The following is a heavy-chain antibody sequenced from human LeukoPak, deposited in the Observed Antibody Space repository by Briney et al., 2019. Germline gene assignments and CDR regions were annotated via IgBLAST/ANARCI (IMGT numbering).Heavy chain of an antibody. CDR1: GFTFSSYG. CDR3: AKEGMDVLRFLEWLPTHAFDI. Sequence: GGSLRLSCAASGFTFSSYGMHWVRQAPGKGLEWVAFIRYDGSNKYYADSVKGRFTISRDNSKNTLYLQMNSLRDEDTAVYYCAKEGMDVLRFLEWLPTHAFDIWGQGTMVTVSS. CDR2: IRYDGSNK. D-gene: IGHD3-3*01. V-gene: IGHV3-30*02. J-gene: IGHJ3*02.